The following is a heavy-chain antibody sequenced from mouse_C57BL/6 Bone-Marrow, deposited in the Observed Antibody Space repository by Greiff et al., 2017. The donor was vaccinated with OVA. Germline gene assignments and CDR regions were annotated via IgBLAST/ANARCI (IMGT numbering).Heavy chain of an antibody. CDR2: IHPNSGST. D-gene: IGHD4-1*01. J-gene: IGHJ3*01. V-gene: IGHV1-64*01. Sequence: QVQLKQPGAELVKPGASVKLSCKASGYTFTSYWMHWVKQRPGQGLEWIGMIHPNSGSTNYNEKFKSKATLTVDKSSRTAYMQLSSLTSEDSAVYYCARIWDWFAYWGQGTLVTVSA. CDR1: GYTFTSYW. CDR3: ARIWDWFAY.